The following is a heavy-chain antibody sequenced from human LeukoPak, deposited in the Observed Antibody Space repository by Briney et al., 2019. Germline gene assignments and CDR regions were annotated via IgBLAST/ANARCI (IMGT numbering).Heavy chain of an antibody. J-gene: IGHJ6*02. CDR2: FDPEDGET. D-gene: IGHD4-23*01. CDR1: GYTLTELS. CDR3: ATDRSYGGNYYYYYGMDV. Sequence: ASVKVSCKVSGYTLTELSMHWVRQAPGKGLEWMGGFDPEDGETIYAQKFQGRVTMTEDTSTDTAYMELSSLRSEDTAVYYCATDRSYGGNYYYYYGMDVWGQGTTVTVSS. V-gene: IGHV1-24*01.